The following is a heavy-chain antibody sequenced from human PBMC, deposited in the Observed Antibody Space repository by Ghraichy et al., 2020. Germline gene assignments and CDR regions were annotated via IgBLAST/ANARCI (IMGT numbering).Heavy chain of an antibody. J-gene: IGHJ5*02. Sequence: ASVKVSCKASGYTFTSYDINWVRQATGQGLEWMGWMNPNSGNTGYAQKFQGRVTMTRNTSISTAYMELSSLRSEDTAVYYCARGKQLVLTNWFDPWGQGTLVTVSS. CDR1: GYTFTSYD. D-gene: IGHD6-13*01. CDR3: ARGKQLVLTNWFDP. V-gene: IGHV1-8*01. CDR2: MNPNSGNT.